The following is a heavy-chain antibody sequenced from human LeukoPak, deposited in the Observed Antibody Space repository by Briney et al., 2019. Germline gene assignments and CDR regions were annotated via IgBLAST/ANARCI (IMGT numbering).Heavy chain of an antibody. CDR3: ARQAGDF. D-gene: IGHD6-13*01. J-gene: IGHJ4*02. CDR2: IKQDGSEK. Sequence: GGSLRLSCAASGFTFSRYWMSWVRQAPGKGLEWVANIKQDGSEKYYVDSVKGRFTTSRDNAKNSLYLQMNTLRAEDTAVYYCARQAGDFWGQGTLVTVSS. CDR1: GFTFSRYW. V-gene: IGHV3-7*01.